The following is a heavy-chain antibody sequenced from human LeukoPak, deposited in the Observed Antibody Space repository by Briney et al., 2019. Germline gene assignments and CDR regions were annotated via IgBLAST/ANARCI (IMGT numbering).Heavy chain of an antibody. V-gene: IGHV3-9*01. J-gene: IGHJ4*02. D-gene: IGHD3-10*01. Sequence: GGSLRLSCAASGFTFSDYDMHWVRQAPGKGLEWVSGISWNSGSIGYADSVKGRFTISRDNAKNSLYLQMNSLRAEDTALYYCAKDLGLRFGELHYWGQGTLVTVSS. CDR1: GFTFSDYD. CDR2: ISWNSGSI. CDR3: AKDLGLRFGELHY.